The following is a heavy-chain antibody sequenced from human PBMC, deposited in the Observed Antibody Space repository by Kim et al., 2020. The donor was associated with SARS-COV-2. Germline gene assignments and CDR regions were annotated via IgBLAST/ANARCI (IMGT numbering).Heavy chain of an antibody. D-gene: IGHD4-17*01. Sequence: GGSLRLSCAASGFTFGDHAMHWVRQAPGKGLEWVSGISWNSGSIGYADSVKGRFTISRDNAKNSLYLQMNSLRAEDTALYYCAKDQDYGPRYDAFDIWG. CDR3: AKDQDYGPRYDAFDI. CDR1: GFTFGDHA. CDR2: ISWNSGSI. J-gene: IGHJ3*02. V-gene: IGHV3-9*01.